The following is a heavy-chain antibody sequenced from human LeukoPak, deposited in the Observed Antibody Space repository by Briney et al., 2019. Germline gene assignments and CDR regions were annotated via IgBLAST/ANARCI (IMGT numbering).Heavy chain of an antibody. D-gene: IGHD3-22*01. Sequence: GGSLRLSCAASGFTFNNYGMNWVRQTPGKGLEWASAISGSGDSTYYADSVKGRFTLSRDNSKNTLYLQMNSLRAEDTAVYYCAKASHKYYYDTGGFDYWGQGTLVTVSS. CDR1: GFTFNNYG. CDR2: ISGSGDST. V-gene: IGHV3-23*01. J-gene: IGHJ4*02. CDR3: AKASHKYYYDTGGFDY.